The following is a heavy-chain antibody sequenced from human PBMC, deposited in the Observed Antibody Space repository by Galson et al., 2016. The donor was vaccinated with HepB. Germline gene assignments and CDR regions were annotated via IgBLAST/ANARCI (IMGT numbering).Heavy chain of an antibody. CDR3: ARRYSSSVWLDP. CDR2: IYRGGST. V-gene: IGHV4-30-2*01. D-gene: IGHD6-6*01. Sequence: TLSLTCAVSGGSISSSGYSWSWIRQPPGKGLEWVGYIYRGGSTYYNPSLKGRVTISVDTSKNQFSLKVNSVTPADTAVYYCARRYSSSVWLDPWGQGTLVTVSS. J-gene: IGHJ5*02. CDR1: GGSISSSGYS.